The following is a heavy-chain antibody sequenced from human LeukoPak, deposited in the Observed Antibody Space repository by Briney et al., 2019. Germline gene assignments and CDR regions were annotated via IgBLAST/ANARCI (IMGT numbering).Heavy chain of an antibody. CDR3: ARERAEGLSHMIVVVTPPFI. J-gene: IGHJ3*02. D-gene: IGHD3-22*01. Sequence: GRSLRLSCAASGFTFSSYAMHWVRQAPGKGLEWVAVISYDGSNKYYADSVKGRFTISRDNSKNTLYLQMNSLRAEDTAVYYCARERAEGLSHMIVVVTPPFIWGQGTMVTVSS. V-gene: IGHV3-30-3*01. CDR2: ISYDGSNK. CDR1: GFTFSSYA.